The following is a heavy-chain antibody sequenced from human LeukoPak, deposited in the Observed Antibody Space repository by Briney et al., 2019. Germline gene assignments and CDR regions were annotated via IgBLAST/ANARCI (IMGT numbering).Heavy chain of an antibody. CDR1: GFTLSSYS. D-gene: IGHD5-24*01. CDR2: IKQDGSDK. J-gene: IGHJ4*02. V-gene: IGHV3-7*04. CDR3: ARAEEQRWGYVDY. Sequence: SGGSLRLSCAVSGFTLSSYSMNWVRQAPGKGLEWVANIKQDGSDKYYVDSVKGRFTISRDNAKNSLYLQMNSLRDEDTAVYYCARAEEQRWGYVDYWGQGTLVTVSS.